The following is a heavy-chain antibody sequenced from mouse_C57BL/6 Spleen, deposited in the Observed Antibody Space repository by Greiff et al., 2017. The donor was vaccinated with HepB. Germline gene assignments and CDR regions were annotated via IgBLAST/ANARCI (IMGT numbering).Heavy chain of an antibody. CDR1: GFNIKDYY. Sequence: VHVKQSGAELVKPGASVKLSCTASGFNIKDYYMHWVKQRTEQGLAWIGRIDPEDGETKYAPKFQGKANITADTSSNTAYLQLSSLTSEDTAVYYCVRGGPWFAYWGQGTLVTVSA. V-gene: IGHV14-2*01. CDR2: IDPEDGET. CDR3: VRGGPWFAY. J-gene: IGHJ3*01.